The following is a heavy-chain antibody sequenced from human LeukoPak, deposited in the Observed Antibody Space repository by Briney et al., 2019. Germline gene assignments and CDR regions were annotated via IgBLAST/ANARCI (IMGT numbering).Heavy chain of an antibody. CDR2: ISSSSSTI. CDR3: ARDGGSNYVYGMDV. V-gene: IGHV3-48*01. CDR1: GFTFSSYS. D-gene: IGHD4-11*01. Sequence: GGSLRLSCAASGFTFSSYSMNWVRQAPGKGLEWVSYISSSSSTIYYADSVKGRFTISRDNAKNSLYLQMNSLRAEDTAVYYCARDGGSNYVYGMDVWGQGTTVTVSS. J-gene: IGHJ6*02.